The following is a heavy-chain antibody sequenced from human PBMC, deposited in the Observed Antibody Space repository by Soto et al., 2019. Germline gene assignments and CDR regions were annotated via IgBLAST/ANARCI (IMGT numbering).Heavy chain of an antibody. CDR1: GFTFSAYW. J-gene: IGHJ6*02. Sequence: EVQLVESGGGLVQPGGSLRLSCAASGFTFSAYWMSWVRQTPGKGLEWVANIKHDGSEKHYVDSVKGRFTISGDNAKNSLFLEMNSLGAEDTAVFYCAIITRGFSMDVWGQGTTVTVSS. CDR2: IKHDGSEK. V-gene: IGHV3-7*01. CDR3: AIITRGFSMDV. D-gene: IGHD1-20*01.